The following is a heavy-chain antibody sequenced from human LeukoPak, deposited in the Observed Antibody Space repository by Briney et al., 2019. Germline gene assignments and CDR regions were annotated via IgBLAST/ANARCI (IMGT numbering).Heavy chain of an antibody. CDR1: GCSFTSYW. Sequence: GESLKISCKGSGCSFTSYWIGWVRQMPGKGLEWMGIIYPGDSDTRYSPSFQGQVTISADESISTAYLQWSSLKASDTAMYYCARPHGFGKLNYYYGMDVWGQGTTVTVSS. J-gene: IGHJ6*02. D-gene: IGHD3-10*01. CDR2: IYPGDSDT. CDR3: ARPHGFGKLNYYYGMDV. V-gene: IGHV5-51*01.